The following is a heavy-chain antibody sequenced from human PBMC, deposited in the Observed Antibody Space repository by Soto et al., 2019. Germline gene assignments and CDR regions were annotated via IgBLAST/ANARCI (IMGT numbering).Heavy chain of an antibody. V-gene: IGHV4-4*02. D-gene: IGHD6-19*01. J-gene: IGHJ4*02. CDR3: ARHIAVAGTRGFDY. Sequence: QVHLQESGPGLVEPSETLSLTCAVSGASVSETYWWSWVRQAPGKGLAWIGDISHRGTPHYNPSLWSRVTMSTDTSRNRISLTLVSVTAADSAFYYCARHIAVAGTRGFDYWGQGTLVTVSS. CDR2: ISHRGTP. CDR1: GASVSETYW.